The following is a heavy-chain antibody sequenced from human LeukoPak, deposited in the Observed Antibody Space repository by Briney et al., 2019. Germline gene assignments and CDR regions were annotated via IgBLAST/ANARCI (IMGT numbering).Heavy chain of an antibody. CDR2: IIPILGIA. J-gene: IGHJ6*02. V-gene: IGHV1-69*04. Sequence: GASVKVSCKASGGTFSSYAISWVRQAPGQGLEWMGRIIPILGIANYAQKFQGRVTITADKSTSTAYMELSSLRSEDTAVYYCASPPVEVTTSRTHYYYYGMDVWGQGTTVTVSS. CDR3: ASPPVEVTTSRTHYYYYGMDV. CDR1: GGTFSSYA. D-gene: IGHD2-21*02.